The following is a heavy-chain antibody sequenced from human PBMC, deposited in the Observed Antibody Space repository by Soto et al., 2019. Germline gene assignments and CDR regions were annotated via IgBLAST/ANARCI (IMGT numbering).Heavy chain of an antibody. CDR1: GGTFSSYG. Sequence: QVQLVQSGAEVKKPGSSVKVSCKASGGTFSSYGISWVLQAPGQGLEWMGGIIPILGSANYAQKFQDRVTITADESTSTTYMELSSLRSEDAAVYYCASRERVDAFDIWGQGTMVTVSS. CDR3: ASRERVDAFDI. J-gene: IGHJ3*02. V-gene: IGHV1-69*01. CDR2: IIPILGSA. D-gene: IGHD1-26*01.